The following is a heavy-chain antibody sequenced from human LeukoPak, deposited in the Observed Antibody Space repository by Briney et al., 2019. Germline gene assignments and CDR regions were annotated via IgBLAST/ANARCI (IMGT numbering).Heavy chain of an antibody. CDR3: ARGKKVMITFGGVIAHWFDP. V-gene: IGHV1-2*04. Sequence: ASVKVSCKASGYTFTGYYMHWVRQAPGQGLEWMGWINPNGGGTNYAQKFQGWVTMTRDTSISTAYMELSRLRSDDTAVYYCARGKKVMITFGGVIAHWFDPWGQGTLVTVSS. J-gene: IGHJ5*02. D-gene: IGHD3-16*02. CDR1: GYTFTGYY. CDR2: INPNGGGT.